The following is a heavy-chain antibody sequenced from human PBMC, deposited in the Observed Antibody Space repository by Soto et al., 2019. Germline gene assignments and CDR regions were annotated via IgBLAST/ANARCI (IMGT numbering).Heavy chain of an antibody. J-gene: IGHJ4*02. V-gene: IGHV4-34*01. Sequence: SETLSLTCAVYGGSFSGYYWSWIRQPPGKGLEWIGEINHSGSTNYNPSLKSRVTISVDTSKNQFSLKLSSVTAAVTAVYYCAVTGGSYSVDYWGQGTLVTVSS. CDR2: INHSGST. CDR3: AVTGGSYSVDY. CDR1: GGSFSGYY. D-gene: IGHD1-26*01.